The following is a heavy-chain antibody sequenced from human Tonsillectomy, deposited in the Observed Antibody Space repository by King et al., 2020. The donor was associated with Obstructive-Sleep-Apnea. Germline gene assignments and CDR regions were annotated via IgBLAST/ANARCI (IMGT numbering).Heavy chain of an antibody. Sequence: LQLVQSGAEVKKPGESLKISCKGSGYSFTNYWIGWVRQMPGKGLEWMGIIYPGDSDTRYSPSFQGQVTISADKSISTAYLQWSSLKASDTAMYYCARRAESSGYPSWYFDVWGRGTLVTVSS. V-gene: IGHV5-51*01. J-gene: IGHJ2*01. CDR2: IYPGDSDT. D-gene: IGHD3-22*01. CDR1: GYSFTNYW. CDR3: ARRAESSGYPSWYFDV.